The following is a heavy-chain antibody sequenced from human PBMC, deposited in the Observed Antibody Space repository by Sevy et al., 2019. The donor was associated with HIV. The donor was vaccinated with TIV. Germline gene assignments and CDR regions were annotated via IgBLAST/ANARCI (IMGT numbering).Heavy chain of an antibody. CDR1: GFSFSNYA. D-gene: IGHD2-8*02. Sequence: GRSLRLSCAASGFSFSNYAMSWVRQAPGKGLEWVSTLIGGGSRTYYADSVTGRFTISRDNSRNTLYLQMNSLIAEDTAVCYCAKRRVQSGLSGGGANYGWDVCGQGTTVTVSS. J-gene: IGHJ6*02. CDR2: LIGGGSRT. CDR3: AKRRVQSGLSGGGANYGWDV. V-gene: IGHV3-23*01.